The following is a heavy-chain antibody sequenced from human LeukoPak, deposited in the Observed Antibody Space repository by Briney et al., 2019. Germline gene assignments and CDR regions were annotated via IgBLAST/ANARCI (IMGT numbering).Heavy chain of an antibody. J-gene: IGHJ4*02. D-gene: IGHD1-26*01. CDR1: GFTFSSYS. V-gene: IGHV3-21*01. CDR2: ISSSSSYI. CDR3: ARGLGWELPTAY. Sequence: GGSLRLSCAASGFTFSSYSMNWVRQAPGKGLEWVSSISSSSSYIYYADSVKGRFTISRDNAENSLYLQMNSLRAEDTAVYYCARGLGWELPTAYWGQGTLVTVSS.